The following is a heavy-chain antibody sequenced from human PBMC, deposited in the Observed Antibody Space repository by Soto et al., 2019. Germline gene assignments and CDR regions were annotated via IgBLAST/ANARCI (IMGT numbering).Heavy chain of an antibody. J-gene: IGHJ6*02. Sequence: RGESLKISCKGSGYSFTSYWIIWVRQMPGKGLEWMGRIDPSDSYTNYSPSFQGHVTISADKSISTAYLQWSSLKASDTAMYYCATLGGYYYYYGMDVWGQGTTVTVSS. V-gene: IGHV5-10-1*01. D-gene: IGHD3-3*01. CDR3: ATLGGYYYYYGMDV. CDR1: GYSFTSYW. CDR2: IDPSDSYT.